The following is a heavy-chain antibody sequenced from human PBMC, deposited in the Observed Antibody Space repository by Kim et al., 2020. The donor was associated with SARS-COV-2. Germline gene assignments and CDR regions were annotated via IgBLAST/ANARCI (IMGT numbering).Heavy chain of an antibody. D-gene: IGHD2-2*01. CDR3: ARGMCTSPDDY. CDR2: IYYSGST. Sequence: SETLSLTCTVSGGSISSYYWSWIRQPPGKGLEWIGYIYYSGSTNYNPSLKSRVTISVDTSKNQFSLKLSSVTAADTAVYYCARGMCTSPDDYWGQGTLVT. J-gene: IGHJ4*02. V-gene: IGHV4-59*01. CDR1: GGSISSYY.